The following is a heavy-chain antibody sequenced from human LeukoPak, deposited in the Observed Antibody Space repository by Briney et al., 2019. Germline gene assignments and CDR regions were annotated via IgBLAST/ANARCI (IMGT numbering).Heavy chain of an antibody. CDR3: TRVGYIDEGIDY. CDR2: IKQDGSKK. V-gene: IGHV3-7*04. CDR1: GFTFSNYW. Sequence: GGSLRLSCAASGFTFSNYWMTWVRQAPGKGLEWVANIKQDGSKKSYVDSVKGRFTISRDNAKNSLYLQMNSLRAEDTAIYYCTRVGYIDEGIDYWGQGTLVTVSS. D-gene: IGHD5-24*01. J-gene: IGHJ4*02.